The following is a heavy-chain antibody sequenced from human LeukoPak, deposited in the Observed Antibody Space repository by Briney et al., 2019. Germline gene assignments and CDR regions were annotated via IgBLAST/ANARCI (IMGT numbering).Heavy chain of an antibody. Sequence: PSETLFLTCTVSGGSISSGGYYWSWIRQHPGKGLEWIGYIYYSGSTYYNPSLKSRVTISVDTSKNQFSLKLSSVTAADTAVYYCARETDSSGYYYWGQGTLVTASS. CDR3: ARETDSSGYYY. D-gene: IGHD3-22*01. V-gene: IGHV4-31*03. J-gene: IGHJ4*02. CDR2: IYYSGST. CDR1: GGSISSGGYY.